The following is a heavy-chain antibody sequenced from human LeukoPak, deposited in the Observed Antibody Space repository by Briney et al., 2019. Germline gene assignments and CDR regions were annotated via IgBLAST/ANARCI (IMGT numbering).Heavy chain of an antibody. J-gene: IGHJ5*01. V-gene: IGHV3-21*01. CDR3: ARDPQGYSSSWFDY. CDR2: IRSSSSYI. Sequence: GGSLRLSCAASRFSFSSYTMICVPRAPGKGLEWVSSIRSSSSYIYYADSLKGRFTISRDNAKNSLYLQMNSLRAEDTAVYYCARDPQGYSSSWFDYWGQGTLVTVSS. D-gene: IGHD6-13*01. CDR1: RFSFSSYT.